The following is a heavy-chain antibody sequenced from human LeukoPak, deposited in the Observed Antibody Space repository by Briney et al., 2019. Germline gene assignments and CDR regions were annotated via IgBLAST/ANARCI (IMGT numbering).Heavy chain of an antibody. Sequence: VASVKVSCKASGYTFTSYGISWVRQAPGQELEWMGWISAYNGNTNYAQKLQGRVTMTTDTSTSTAYRELRSLRSDDTAVYYCARKAHCSSTSCQLNWFDPWGQGTLVTVSS. D-gene: IGHD2-2*01. CDR1: GYTFTSYG. V-gene: IGHV1-18*01. CDR2: ISAYNGNT. J-gene: IGHJ5*02. CDR3: ARKAHCSSTSCQLNWFDP.